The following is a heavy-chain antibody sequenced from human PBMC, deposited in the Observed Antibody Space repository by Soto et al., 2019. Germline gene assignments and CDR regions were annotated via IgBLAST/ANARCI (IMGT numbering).Heavy chain of an antibody. Sequence: SETLSLTCAVYGGSFSGYYWSWIRQPPGKGLEWIGEINHSGSTNYNPSLKSRVTISVDTSKNQFSLKLSSVTAADTAVYYCARGNSGSYFNPTRGFNYLDYWGQGTLVTVSS. CDR2: INHSGST. D-gene: IGHD1-26*01. J-gene: IGHJ4*02. V-gene: IGHV4-34*01. CDR3: ARGNSGSYFNPTRGFNYLDY. CDR1: GGSFSGYY.